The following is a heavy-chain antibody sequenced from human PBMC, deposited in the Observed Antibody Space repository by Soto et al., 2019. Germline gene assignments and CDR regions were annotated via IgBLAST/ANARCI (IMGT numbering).Heavy chain of an antibody. D-gene: IGHD5-18*01. J-gene: IGHJ4*02. Sequence: GGSLRLWCAASGFTFSSHWVHWVRQAPGKGLVWVSRINSDGSSTTYADSVKGRFTFSRDNAKNTLYLQMNSLRAEDTAIYYCARDEGYGYGVDYWGQGTLVTVSS. CDR1: GFTFSSHW. V-gene: IGHV3-74*01. CDR3: ARDEGYGYGVDY. CDR2: INSDGSST.